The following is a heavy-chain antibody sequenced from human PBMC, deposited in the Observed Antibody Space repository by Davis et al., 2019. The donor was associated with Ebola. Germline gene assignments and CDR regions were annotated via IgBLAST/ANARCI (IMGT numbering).Heavy chain of an antibody. CDR3: ARLHDYGVNYYYYMDV. D-gene: IGHD4-17*01. CDR1: GYSFTSYW. Sequence: KVSCKGSGYSFTSYWIGWVRQMPGKGLEWMGIIYPGDSDTRYSPSFQGQVTISADKSISTAYLQWSSLKASDTAMYYCARLHDYGVNYYYYMDVWGKGTTVTVSS. CDR2: IYPGDSDT. V-gene: IGHV5-51*01. J-gene: IGHJ6*03.